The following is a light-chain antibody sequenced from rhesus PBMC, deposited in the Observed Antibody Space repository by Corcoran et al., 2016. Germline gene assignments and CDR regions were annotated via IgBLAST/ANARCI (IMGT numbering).Light chain of an antibody. J-gene: IGKJ3*01. CDR2: KSS. Sequence: DIQMTLSPSSLSASVGDRVTITCRASEYVNNFLNWYQPKPGKAPNLLLYKSSTLQSGVPSRFSGTGSGTHFTPSITGLQPEDSATYYCQHGYGAPFTFGPGTKLDIK. CDR3: QHGYGAPFT. CDR1: EYVNNF. V-gene: IGKV1-74*01.